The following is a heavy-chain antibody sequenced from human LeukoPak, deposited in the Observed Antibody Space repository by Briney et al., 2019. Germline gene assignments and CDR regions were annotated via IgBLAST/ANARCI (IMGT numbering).Heavy chain of an antibody. CDR3: ATISSGSGANY. CDR2: IYHSGST. D-gene: IGHD1-26*01. V-gene: IGHV4-4*02. J-gene: IGHJ4*02. CDR1: GGSITSSNW. Sequence: SETLSLTCAVSGGSITSSNWWSWVRQPPGKGLEWIGEIYHSGSTNYSPSLKSRVTISLDKSKNQFSLNLSSVTAADTAVYYCATISSGSGANYWGQGTLVTVSS.